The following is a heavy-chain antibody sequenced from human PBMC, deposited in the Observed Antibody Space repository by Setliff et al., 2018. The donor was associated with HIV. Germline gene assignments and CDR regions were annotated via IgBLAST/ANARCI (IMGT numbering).Heavy chain of an antibody. CDR3: TRRRRAPGTEDLEAY. CDR2: IHPGDFVT. Sequence: GKSLKISCKGSGYSFTSYWIGWVRQMPGKGLEWIGVIHPGDFVTRYGPSFQGQVSISVDTSITTAYLYWSSLKASDTAIYYCTRRRRAPGTEDLEAYWGQGTLVTVSS. D-gene: IGHD1-26*01. CDR1: GYSFTSYW. J-gene: IGHJ4*02. V-gene: IGHV5-51*03.